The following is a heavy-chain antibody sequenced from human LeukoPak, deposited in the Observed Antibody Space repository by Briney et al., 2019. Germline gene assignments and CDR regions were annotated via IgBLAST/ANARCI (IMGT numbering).Heavy chain of an antibody. Sequence: PGGSLRLSCAASGFTFSSSFIYWVRRAPGEGLEWVSFIHRDDKTYYADSVKGRFTMSRDSSKNTLYLQMNSLGADDTAVYYCAREVISTPSYFDYWGQGILVTVSS. D-gene: IGHD2-2*01. CDR1: GFTFSSSF. CDR2: IHRDDKT. V-gene: IGHV3-53*01. CDR3: AREVISTPSYFDY. J-gene: IGHJ4*02.